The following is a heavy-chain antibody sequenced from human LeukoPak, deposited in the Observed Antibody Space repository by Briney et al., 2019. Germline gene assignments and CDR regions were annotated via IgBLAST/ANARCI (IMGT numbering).Heavy chain of an antibody. V-gene: IGHV5-51*01. Sequence: GESLKIPCKGSGYSFTSYWIGWGRQRPGKGLECIGNIYPGHFDTRYSPAFQGQVTSSADKSISTAYLQSRSLKASDTAMYYCARLGVGVTFDYWGQGTLVTVSS. CDR2: IYPGHFDT. J-gene: IGHJ4*02. CDR3: ARLGVGVTFDY. CDR1: GYSFTSYW. D-gene: IGHD2-15*01.